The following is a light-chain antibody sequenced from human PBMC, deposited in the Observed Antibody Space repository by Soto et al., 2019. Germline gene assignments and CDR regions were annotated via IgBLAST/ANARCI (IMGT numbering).Light chain of an antibody. CDR1: QSVSSY. J-gene: IGKJ1*01. CDR3: QQNYIAPPT. CDR2: AAS. V-gene: IGKV1-39*01. Sequence: DIQMTQSPSSLSASVGDRVTITCRASQSVSSYLSWYQHRPGEAPKLLIYAASSLQSGVPSRFSGSGSGTDFTLTISSLQPEDFATYSCQQNYIAPPTLGQGTKVEIK.